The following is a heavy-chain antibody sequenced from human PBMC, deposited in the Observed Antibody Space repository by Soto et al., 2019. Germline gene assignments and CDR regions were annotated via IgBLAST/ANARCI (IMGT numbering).Heavy chain of an antibody. CDR2: IYYSAST. J-gene: IGHJ6*02. Sequence: QVQLQESGPGLVKPSQTLSLTCTVSGGSISSGDYHWTWIRQFPGKGLEWIGGIYYSASTYYNPALVSRITISLDTSKNQFSLNLSSVTAADTAVYYCARDSRTPSGGMDVWGQGTTVTVSS. CDR3: ARDSRTPSGGMDV. V-gene: IGHV4-30-4*01. CDR1: GGSISSGDYH.